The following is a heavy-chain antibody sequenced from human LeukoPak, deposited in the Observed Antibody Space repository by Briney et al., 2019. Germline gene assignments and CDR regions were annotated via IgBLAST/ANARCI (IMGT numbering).Heavy chain of an antibody. D-gene: IGHD4-17*01. V-gene: IGHV1-69*13. CDR2: IIPIFGTA. CDR3: ARERYGDYVY. CDR1: GGTFSSYA. Sequence: ASVKVSCKASGGTFSSYAISWVRQAPGQGLEWMGGIIPIFGTADYAQKFQGRVTITADESTSTAYMELSSLRSEDTAVYYCARERYGDYVYWGQGTLVTVSS. J-gene: IGHJ4*02.